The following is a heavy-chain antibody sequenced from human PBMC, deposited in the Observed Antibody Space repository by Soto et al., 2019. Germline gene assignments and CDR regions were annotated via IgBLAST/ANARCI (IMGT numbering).Heavy chain of an antibody. CDR1: GLSFNIYW. J-gene: IGHJ6*02. V-gene: IGHV3-74*01. CDR2: INSDGSHT. Sequence: EVQLVESGGGLVQPGGSLRLSCAASGLSFNIYWMHWVRQVQGKGLVWLARINSDGSHTIYVDSVKGRFTISRDNAKNTVFLQMDSLRDEDTGVYYCAGGMAGLDVWGQGTTVTVSS. CDR3: AGGMAGLDV.